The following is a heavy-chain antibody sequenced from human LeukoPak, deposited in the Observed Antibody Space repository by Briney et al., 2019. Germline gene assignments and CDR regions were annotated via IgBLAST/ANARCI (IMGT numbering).Heavy chain of an antibody. J-gene: IGHJ4*02. Sequence: GGSLRLSCAASGFTFNSYGMHWVRQAPGKGLEWVAVISYDGSNKYYADSVKGRFTISRDNSKNTLYLQMNSLRAEDTAVYYCAKESYRGYPFDYWGQGTLVTVSS. D-gene: IGHD6-25*01. V-gene: IGHV3-30*18. CDR2: ISYDGSNK. CDR1: GFTFNSYG. CDR3: AKESYRGYPFDY.